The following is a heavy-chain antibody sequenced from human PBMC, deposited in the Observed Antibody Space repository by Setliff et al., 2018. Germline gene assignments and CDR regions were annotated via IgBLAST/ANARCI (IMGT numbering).Heavy chain of an antibody. CDR2: VHYDGVNK. Sequence: LRLSCAASGFTFSTYYMHWVRQPPGKGLEWVAFVHYDGVNKHYRDSVKGRFTISRDNSKNTLYLQMNSLRAEDTAVYYCCSGSYLFVYWGQGSLVTVSS. D-gene: IGHD1-26*01. CDR1: GFTFSTYY. J-gene: IGHJ4*02. V-gene: IGHV3-30*02. CDR3: CSGSYLFVY.